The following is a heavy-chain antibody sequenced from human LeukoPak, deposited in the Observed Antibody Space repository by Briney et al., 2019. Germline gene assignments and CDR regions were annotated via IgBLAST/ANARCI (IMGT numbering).Heavy chain of an antibody. D-gene: IGHD6-19*01. Sequence: GASVKISCKASGYTFTNYYMHWVRQAPGQGLEWLGLITPSGGSTWYAQKFQGRVTMTRDTSISTAYMELSRLRSDDTAVYYCARDLRYSSGWSASGMDVWGKGTTVTISS. CDR2: ITPSGGST. V-gene: IGHV1-46*01. CDR1: GYTFTNYY. CDR3: ARDLRYSSGWSASGMDV. J-gene: IGHJ6*03.